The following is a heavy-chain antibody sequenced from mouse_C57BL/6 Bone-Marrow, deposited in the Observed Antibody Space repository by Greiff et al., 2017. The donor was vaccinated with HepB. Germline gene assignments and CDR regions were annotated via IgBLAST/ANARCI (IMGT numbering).Heavy chain of an antibody. J-gene: IGHJ2*01. D-gene: IGHD2-12*01. CDR1: GYTFTSYG. V-gene: IGHV1-81*01. CDR2: IYPRSGNT. CDR3: ALRRGVFDY. Sequence: LVESGAELARPGASVKLSCKASGYTFTSYGISWVKQRTGQGLEWIGEIYPRSGNTYYNEKFKGKATLTADKSSSTAYMELRSLTSEDSAVYFCALRRGVFDYWGQGTTLTVSS.